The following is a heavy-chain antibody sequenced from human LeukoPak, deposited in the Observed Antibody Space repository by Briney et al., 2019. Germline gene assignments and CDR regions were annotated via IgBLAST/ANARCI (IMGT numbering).Heavy chain of an antibody. D-gene: IGHD2-21*01. J-gene: IGHJ6*03. CDR1: GGSISSSSYY. CDR2: IYYSGST. CDR3: AREVWWSAHYYYMDV. Sequence: PSETLSLTCTVSGGSISSSSYYWGWIRQPPGKGLEWIGSIYYSGSTYYNPSLKSRVTISVDTSKNQFSLKLSSVTAAGTAVYYCAREVWWSAHYYYMDVWGKGTTVTVSS. V-gene: IGHV4-39*02.